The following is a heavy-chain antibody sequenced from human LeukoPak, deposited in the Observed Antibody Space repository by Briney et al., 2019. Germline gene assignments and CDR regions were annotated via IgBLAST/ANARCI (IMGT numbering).Heavy chain of an antibody. CDR1: GYTFTSYY. CDR3: ALWFGEFYYFDY. J-gene: IGHJ4*02. V-gene: IGHV1-69*13. Sequence: SVKVSCKASGYTFTSYYMHWVRQAPGQGLEWMGGIIPIFGTANYAQMFQGRVTITADESTSTAYMELSSLRSEDTAVYYCALWFGEFYYFDYWGQGTLVTVSS. CDR2: IIPIFGTA. D-gene: IGHD3-10*01.